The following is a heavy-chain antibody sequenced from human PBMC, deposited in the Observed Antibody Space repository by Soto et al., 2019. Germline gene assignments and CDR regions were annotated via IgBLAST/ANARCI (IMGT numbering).Heavy chain of an antibody. J-gene: IGHJ3*02. D-gene: IGHD3-22*01. CDR1: GFTFGDHA. CDR3: TIAVDTITRIVVVITTPAFDI. V-gene: IGHV3-49*03. CDR2: IRSKAYGGTT. Sequence: GGSLRLSCTASGFTFGDHAMSWFRQAPGKGLEWVGFIRSKAYGGTTEYAASVKGRFTISRDYSKSIACLQMNGLKTEDTGVYYRTIAVDTITRIVVVITTPAFDIWGQGTMVTISS.